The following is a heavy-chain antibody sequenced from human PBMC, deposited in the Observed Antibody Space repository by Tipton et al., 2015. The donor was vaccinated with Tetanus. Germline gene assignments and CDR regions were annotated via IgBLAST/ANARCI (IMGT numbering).Heavy chain of an antibody. CDR2: ISSGGGLI. V-gene: IGHV3-21*01. Sequence: QLVQSGGGLVKPGGSLRLSCAASGLPFSGYTMNWVRQAPGKGLEWVSSISSGGGLINYADSVKGRFTISRDNAKNSLYLQMNSLRAEDMGVYYCAREQEEGSNTPLRYWGQGTLVTVSS. CDR1: GLPFSGYT. D-gene: IGHD6-13*01. J-gene: IGHJ4*02. CDR3: AREQEEGSNTPLRY.